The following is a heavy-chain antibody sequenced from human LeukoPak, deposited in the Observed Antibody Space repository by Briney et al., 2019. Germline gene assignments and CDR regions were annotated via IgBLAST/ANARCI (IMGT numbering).Heavy chain of an antibody. CDR3: ARTVGATVWFDP. D-gene: IGHD1-26*01. CDR1: GYSFTRSW. CDR2: IDPSESYT. J-gene: IGHJ5*02. Sequence: GESPKISCKGSGYSFTRSWIRWVRQMPGKRLEWMGRIDPSESYTNYSPSFQGHVTISADKSISTAYLQWSSLKASDTAMYYCARTVGATVWFDPWGQGTLVTVSS. V-gene: IGHV5-10-1*01.